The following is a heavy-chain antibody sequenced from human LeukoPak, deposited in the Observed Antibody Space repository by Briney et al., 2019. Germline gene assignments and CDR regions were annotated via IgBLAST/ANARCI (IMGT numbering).Heavy chain of an antibody. Sequence: GGSLRLSCAASGFTVSSNEMSWVRQAPGKGLEWVSSISGGSTYYADSRKGRFTISRDNSKNTLYLQMNSLRAEDTAVYYCARGDYYDSSGYPAWDYWGQGTLVTVSS. V-gene: IGHV3-38-3*01. CDR3: ARGDYYDSSGYPAWDY. D-gene: IGHD3-22*01. CDR2: ISGGST. J-gene: IGHJ4*02. CDR1: GFTVSSNE.